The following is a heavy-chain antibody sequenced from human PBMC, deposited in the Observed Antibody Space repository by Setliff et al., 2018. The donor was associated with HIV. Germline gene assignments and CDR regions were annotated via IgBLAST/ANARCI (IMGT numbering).Heavy chain of an antibody. CDR1: GGSISNSRYY. CDR2: VYTSGNT. V-gene: IGHV4-61*09. J-gene: IGHJ5*02. D-gene: IGHD3-10*01. Sequence: ASETLSLTCTVSGGSISNSRYYWSWIRQPAGKGPEWLGHVYTSGNTYYDPSLASRVAISLDRSKNQFSLKLDSVTAADAALYFCARGRGAWFEGSWFDPWGQGILVTVSS. CDR3: ARGRGAWFEGSWFDP.